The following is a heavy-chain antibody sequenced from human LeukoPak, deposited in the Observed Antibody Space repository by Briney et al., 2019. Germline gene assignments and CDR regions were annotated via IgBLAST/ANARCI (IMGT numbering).Heavy chain of an antibody. CDR3: ARVPGYSYGYDYYYYYGMDV. J-gene: IGHJ6*02. Sequence: SETLSLTCTVSGGSLSSYYWSWIRQPPGKGLEWIGYIYYSGSTNYNPSLLSRVTISVDTSKNQFSLKLSSVTAADTAMYYCARVPGYSYGYDYYYYYGMDVWGRGTTVTVSS. CDR1: GGSLSSYY. D-gene: IGHD5-18*01. CDR2: IYYSGST. V-gene: IGHV4-59*01.